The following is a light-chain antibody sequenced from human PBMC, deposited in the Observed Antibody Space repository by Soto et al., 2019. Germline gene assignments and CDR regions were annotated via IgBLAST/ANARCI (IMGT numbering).Light chain of an antibody. V-gene: IGKV3-11*01. Sequence: EIVLTQSPATLSLSPGERATLSCRASQSVSTYLAWYQQKPGQAPRLLIHDASNRASGVPARFSGSGSGTDFPLTISSLEPEDFAVYYCQQRTNWLYTFGQGTKLEI. CDR2: DAS. CDR1: QSVSTY. CDR3: QQRTNWLYT. J-gene: IGKJ2*01.